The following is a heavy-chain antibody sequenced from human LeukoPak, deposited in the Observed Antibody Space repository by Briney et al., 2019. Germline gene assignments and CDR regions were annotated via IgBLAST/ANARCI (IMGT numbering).Heavy chain of an antibody. D-gene: IGHD3-9*01. V-gene: IGHV1-18*01. J-gene: IGHJ4*02. CDR1: GYNFTNYG. Sequence: GASVKVSCKASGYNFTNYGISWVRQAPGQGPEWMGWINTYNGNTNSAHNLQGRVIMTTDTSTSTVYMELTSLRSDDTAVYHCARNARYFENSRLPYYFDSWGQGTLVTVSS. CDR3: ARNARYFENSRLPYYFDS. CDR2: INTYNGNT.